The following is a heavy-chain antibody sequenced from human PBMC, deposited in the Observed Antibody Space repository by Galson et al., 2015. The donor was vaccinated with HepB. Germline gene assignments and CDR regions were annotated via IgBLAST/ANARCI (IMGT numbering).Heavy chain of an antibody. Sequence: SVKVSCKVSGYTLTELSMHWVRQAPGEGLEWMGGFDPEDGETIYAQKFQGRVTMTEDTSTDTAYMELSSLRSEDTAVYYCATARSDFYDSSGPSWHDAFDIWGQGTMVTVSS. CDR1: GYTLTELS. CDR2: FDPEDGET. V-gene: IGHV1-24*01. CDR3: ATARSDFYDSSGPSWHDAFDI. D-gene: IGHD3-22*01. J-gene: IGHJ3*02.